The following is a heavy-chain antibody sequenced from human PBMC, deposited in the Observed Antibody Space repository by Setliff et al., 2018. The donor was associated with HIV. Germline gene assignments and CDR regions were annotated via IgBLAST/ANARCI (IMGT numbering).Heavy chain of an antibody. Sequence: ASVKVSCKASGFTFINYAIHWVRQAPGQRLEWLGWINAGNDNPKYSQKFQGRVTITRNTFISTAYMELSSLRSEDTAVYYCARGLGSGSYYNYYYYYMDVWGKGTTVTVSS. CDR1: GFTFINYA. J-gene: IGHJ6*03. V-gene: IGHV1-3*01. D-gene: IGHD3-10*01. CDR2: INAGNDNP. CDR3: ARGLGSGSYYNYYYYYMDV.